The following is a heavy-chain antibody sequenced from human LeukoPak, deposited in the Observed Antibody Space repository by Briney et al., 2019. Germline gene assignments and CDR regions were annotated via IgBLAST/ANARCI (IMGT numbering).Heavy chain of an antibody. Sequence: SETLSLTCTVSGGSISSGAYYWSWIRQHPGKGLEWIGYIYYSGSTNYNPSLKSRVTISVDTSKNQFSLKLSSVTAADTAVYYCVRGLNYDFWSGYSFNRYFDYWGQGTLVTVSS. CDR1: GGSISSGAYY. J-gene: IGHJ4*02. CDR3: VRGLNYDFWSGYSFNRYFDY. CDR2: IYYSGST. D-gene: IGHD3-3*01. V-gene: IGHV4-31*03.